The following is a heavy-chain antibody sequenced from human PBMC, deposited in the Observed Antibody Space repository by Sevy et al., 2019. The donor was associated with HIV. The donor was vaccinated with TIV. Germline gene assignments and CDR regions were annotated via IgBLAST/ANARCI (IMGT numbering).Heavy chain of an antibody. CDR1: GFTFKNYA. J-gene: IGHJ5*02. CDR3: ARVADSVSTLNWFDP. V-gene: IGHV3-23*01. D-gene: IGHD4-17*01. CDR2: INNSGGTT. Sequence: GGSLRLSCAAPGFTFKNYAMVWVRRAPGKGLEWVSGINNSGGTTYYADSVKGRFTISRDTSKNTLYLQMNSLRAEDTAIYYCARVADSVSTLNWFDPWGQGTLVTVSS.